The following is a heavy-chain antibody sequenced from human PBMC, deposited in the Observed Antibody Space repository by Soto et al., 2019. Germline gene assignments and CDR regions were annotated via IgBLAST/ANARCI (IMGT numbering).Heavy chain of an antibody. Sequence: ASVKVSCKASGYTFTSYAMHWVRQAPGQRLEWMGWINAGNGNTKYSQKFQGRVTITRDTSASTAYMELSSLRSEDTAVYYCAREPLTGDNWFDPWGQGTLVTVSS. D-gene: IGHD7-27*01. V-gene: IGHV1-3*01. CDR2: INAGNGNT. J-gene: IGHJ5*02. CDR1: GYTFTSYA. CDR3: AREPLTGDNWFDP.